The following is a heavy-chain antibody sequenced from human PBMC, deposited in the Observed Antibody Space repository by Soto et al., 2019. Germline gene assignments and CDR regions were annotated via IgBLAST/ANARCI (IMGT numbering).Heavy chain of an antibody. CDR3: AGWSSGTYYYYGMDV. Sequence: PSETLSLTCTVSGGSISSYYRSWIRQPPGKGLEWIGYIYYSGSTNYNPSLKSRVTISVDTSKNQFSLKLSSVTAADTAVYSCAGWSSGTYYYYGMDVWGQGTTVTVSS. V-gene: IGHV4-59*01. CDR1: GGSISSYY. CDR2: IYYSGST. D-gene: IGHD2-15*01. J-gene: IGHJ6*02.